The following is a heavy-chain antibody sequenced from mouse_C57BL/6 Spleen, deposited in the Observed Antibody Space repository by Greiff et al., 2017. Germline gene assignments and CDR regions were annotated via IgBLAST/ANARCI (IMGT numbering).Heavy chain of an antibody. V-gene: IGHV5-6*01. CDR2: ISSGGSYT. CDR3: ARQSTTVVATRYFDV. J-gene: IGHJ1*03. CDR1: GFTFSSYG. D-gene: IGHD1-1*01. Sequence: EVKLMESGGDLVKPGGSLKLSCAASGFTFSSYGMSWVRQTPDKRLEWVATISSGGSYTYYPDSVKGRFTISRDNAKNTLYLQMSSLTSEDTAMYYCARQSTTVVATRYFDVWGTGTTVTVSS.